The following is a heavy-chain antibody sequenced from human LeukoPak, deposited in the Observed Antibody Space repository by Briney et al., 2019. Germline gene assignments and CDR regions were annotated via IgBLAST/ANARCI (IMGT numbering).Heavy chain of an antibody. CDR3: ARVQCVSRLPCPLDY. D-gene: IGHD5/OR15-5a*01. Sequence: GGSLRLSCAASGFIFSSYAMHWVRQAPGKGLEWVAVISYDGTNTDYADSVKGRFTISRDNSKNTLYLQMNSLRAEDTAVYYCARVQCVSRLPCPLDYWGQGTLVTVSS. CDR1: GFIFSSYA. V-gene: IGHV3-30-3*01. J-gene: IGHJ4*02. CDR2: ISYDGTNT.